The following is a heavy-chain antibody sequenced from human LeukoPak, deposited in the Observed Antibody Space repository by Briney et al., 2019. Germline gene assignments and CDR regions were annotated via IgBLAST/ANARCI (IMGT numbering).Heavy chain of an antibody. Sequence: SETLSLTCTVSSGSLSSSSYYWGWIRQPPGKGLEWIGYIYYSGSTNYNPSLKSRVTISVDTSKNQFSLKLSSVTAADTAVYYCARGGCGGDCYGPTYNWFDPWGQGTLVTVSS. D-gene: IGHD2-21*02. V-gene: IGHV4-61*01. CDR2: IYYSGST. CDR1: SGSLSSSSYY. J-gene: IGHJ5*02. CDR3: ARGGCGGDCYGPTYNWFDP.